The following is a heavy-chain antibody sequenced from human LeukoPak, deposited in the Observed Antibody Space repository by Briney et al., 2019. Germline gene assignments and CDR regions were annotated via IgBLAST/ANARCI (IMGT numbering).Heavy chain of an antibody. CDR3: ARRGWSSTSCSDY. D-gene: IGHD2-2*01. V-gene: IGHV5-51*01. CDR1: GYTFKTYW. CDR2: VYPADSDT. Sequence: GESLKISCQASGYTFKTYWIAWVRQMPGIGLQWMGRVYPADSDTKYSPSFQGQVTISADKSSSTAYLQWSSLKASDTAMYFCARRGWSSTSCSDYWGQGTLVTVSS. J-gene: IGHJ4*02.